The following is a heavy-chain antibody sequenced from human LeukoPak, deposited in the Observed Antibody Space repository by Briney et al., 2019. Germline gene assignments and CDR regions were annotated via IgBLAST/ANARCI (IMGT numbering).Heavy chain of an antibody. Sequence: TGGSLRLSCAASGFTFSVFWMSWVRQAPGKGLEWVANIKQDGREKYYVDSVKGRFTISRDNDNNSMYLQINSLRGEDTAVYYCARYHGGYFAYWGQGTLVSVSS. CDR3: ARYHGGYFAY. V-gene: IGHV3-7*01. D-gene: IGHD2-15*01. J-gene: IGHJ4*02. CDR2: IKQDGREK. CDR1: GFTFSVFW.